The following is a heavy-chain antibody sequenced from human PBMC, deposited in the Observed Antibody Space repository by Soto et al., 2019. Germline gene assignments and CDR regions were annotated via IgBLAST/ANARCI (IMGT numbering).Heavy chain of an antibody. CDR1: GFTFSSYA. Sequence: GGSLRLSCAASGFTFSSYAMSWVRQAPGKGLEWVSAIGGSGGSTYYADSVKGRFTISRDNSKNTLYLQMNSLRAEDMAVFYCARLHPIFDYWGQGTLVTVSS. CDR2: IGGSGGST. V-gene: IGHV3-23*01. D-gene: IGHD6-25*01. CDR3: ARLHPIFDY. J-gene: IGHJ4*02.